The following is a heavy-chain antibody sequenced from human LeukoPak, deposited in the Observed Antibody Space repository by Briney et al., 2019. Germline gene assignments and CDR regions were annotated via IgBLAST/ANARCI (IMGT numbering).Heavy chain of an antibody. Sequence: ASVKVSCKASGYTFTSYDINWVRQATGQGLEWMGWMNPNSGNTGYAQKFQGRVTITRNTSISTAYMELSSLRSEDTAVYYCARGRCSSTSCYKGYYYYMDVWGKGTTVTVSS. J-gene: IGHJ6*03. V-gene: IGHV1-8*03. CDR2: MNPNSGNT. D-gene: IGHD2-2*02. CDR3: ARGRCSSTSCYKGYYYYMDV. CDR1: GYTFTSYD.